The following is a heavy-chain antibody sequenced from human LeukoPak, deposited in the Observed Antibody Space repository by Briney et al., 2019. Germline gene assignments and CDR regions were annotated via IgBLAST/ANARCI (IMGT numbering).Heavy chain of an antibody. J-gene: IGHJ4*02. CDR2: IKQDGSEK. CDR3: AKDHLNRGWSYFDS. D-gene: IGHD6-19*01. CDR1: GFTFSSYW. V-gene: IGHV3-7*01. Sequence: PAGYLRLSCAASGFTFSSYWMSWVRQAPGKGLEWVANIKQDGSEKYYVDSVKGRFTISRDNAKNSLYLQMNSLRAEDTAVYYCAKDHLNRGWSYFDSWGQGTLVTVSS.